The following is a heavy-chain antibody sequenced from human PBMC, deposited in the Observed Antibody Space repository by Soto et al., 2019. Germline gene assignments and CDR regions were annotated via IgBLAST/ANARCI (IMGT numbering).Heavy chain of an antibody. Sequence: EVQLVESGGGLVQPGGSLRLSCAAIGFKISSSSMNWVRQAPGRALEWVAYISDSGSNTLYADSVKGRFTVSRGTAKNSLYLQMSGLRVGDRAVYYCAGYYYDSSGYDGMDVWGQGSTVTVSS. V-gene: IGHV3-48*01. CDR1: GFKISSSS. D-gene: IGHD3-22*01. CDR2: ISDSGSNT. J-gene: IGHJ6*02. CDR3: AGYYYDSSGYDGMDV.